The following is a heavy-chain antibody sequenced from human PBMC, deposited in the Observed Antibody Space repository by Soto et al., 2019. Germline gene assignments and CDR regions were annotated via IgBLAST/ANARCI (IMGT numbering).Heavy chain of an antibody. V-gene: IGHV3-74*01. CDR2: MKYDGSTT. CDR1: GFTFSIYW. Sequence: EVQVVESGGGLVQPGGSLRLSCVAFGFTFSIYWMHWVRQAPGTGLVWVSRMKYDGSTTSYADSVKGRFTISRDNAKNTVYLQMNSLRAEDTGVYYCARGLRNYYGVDVWGQGTTVTVSS. CDR3: ARGLRNYYGVDV. D-gene: IGHD4-17*01. J-gene: IGHJ6*02.